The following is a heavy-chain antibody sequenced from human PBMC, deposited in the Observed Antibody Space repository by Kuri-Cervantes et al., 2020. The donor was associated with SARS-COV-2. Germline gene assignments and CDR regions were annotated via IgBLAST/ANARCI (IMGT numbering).Heavy chain of an antibody. J-gene: IGHJ4*02. CDR2: IYYSGST. V-gene: IGHV4-59*11. CDR3: ARDIPIDDFWSGYYVDY. D-gene: IGHD3-3*01. CDR1: GGSISSHY. Sequence: GSLRLSCTVSGGSISSHYWSWIRQPPGKGLEWIGYIYYSGSTNYNPSLKSRVTISVDTSKNQFSLKLSSVTAADTAVYYCARDIPIDDFWSGYYVDYWGQGTLVTVSS.